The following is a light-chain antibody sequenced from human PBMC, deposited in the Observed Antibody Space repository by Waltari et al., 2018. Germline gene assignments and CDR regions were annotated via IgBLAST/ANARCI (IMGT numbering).Light chain of an antibody. Sequence: EIVMTQSPATLSVSPGERATLSCRASQSVSSNLAWYQQKPGQAPRLLIYGASTRATSIPARFSGSGSGTEFTLTISSLQSEDVAVYYCQQYNNWPPLTFGQGTKVEIK. CDR2: GAS. CDR3: QQYNNWPPLT. V-gene: IGKV3-15*01. J-gene: IGKJ1*01. CDR1: QSVSSN.